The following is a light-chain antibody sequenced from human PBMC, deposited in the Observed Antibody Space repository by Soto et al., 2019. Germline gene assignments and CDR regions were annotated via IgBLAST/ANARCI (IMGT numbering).Light chain of an antibody. J-gene: IGLJ1*01. CDR3: SSYTTSNTRQIV. Sequence: QSVLTQPASVSGSPGQSITISCTGTSSDVGGYNYVSWYQQHPGKAPKFMIYDVSNRPSGVSNRFSGSKSGNTASLTISGLQAEDEADYYCSSYTTSNTRQIVFGTGTKSPS. V-gene: IGLV2-14*01. CDR1: SSDVGGYNY. CDR2: DVS.